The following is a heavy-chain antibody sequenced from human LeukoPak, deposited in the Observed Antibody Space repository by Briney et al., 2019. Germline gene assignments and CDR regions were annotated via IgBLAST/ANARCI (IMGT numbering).Heavy chain of an antibody. CDR1: VGTFSNYA. D-gene: IGHD2-15*01. V-gene: IGHV1-69*04. CDR3: ARDTRYCSGGSCYRHIDY. Sequence: SVKVSCKASVGTFSNYAINWVRQGPGQGLEWMGRIIPIVGIANYAQRFQGRVTITADKSTSTAYMELSSLRSDDTAVYYCARDTRYCSGGSCYRHIDYWGQGTLVTDSS. CDR2: IIPIVGIA. J-gene: IGHJ4*02.